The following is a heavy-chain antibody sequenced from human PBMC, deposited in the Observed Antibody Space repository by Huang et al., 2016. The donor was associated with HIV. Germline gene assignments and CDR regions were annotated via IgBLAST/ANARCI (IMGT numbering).Heavy chain of an antibody. CDR1: GGSINTGRYY. V-gene: IGHV4-39*01. J-gene: IGHJ2*01. Sequence: QMRFQESGPGLVKPSGTLSLTCNVSGGSINTGRYYWGWILQPPGKGLEWVGGLYYSGKMDYDPSLKGRLTMSADTSKNQFSLNLSSGTAADTAIYYCARNHDFWRGRMFAISYFDVWGRGTLVTVAS. D-gene: IGHD3-3*01. CDR3: ARNHDFWRGRMFAISYFDV. CDR2: LYYSGKM.